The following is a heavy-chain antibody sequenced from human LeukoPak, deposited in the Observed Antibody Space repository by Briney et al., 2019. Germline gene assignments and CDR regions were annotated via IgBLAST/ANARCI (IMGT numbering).Heavy chain of an antibody. Sequence: KTSETLSLTCTVSGGSISSGSYYWSWIRQPAVKGLEWIGRIYTSGSTNYNPSLKSRVTISVDTSKNQFSLKLSSVTAADTAVYYCARSYGYSSSWYGSDWFDPWGQGTLVTVSS. V-gene: IGHV4-61*02. D-gene: IGHD6-13*01. CDR1: GGSISSGSYY. J-gene: IGHJ5*02. CDR3: ARSYGYSSSWYGSDWFDP. CDR2: IYTSGST.